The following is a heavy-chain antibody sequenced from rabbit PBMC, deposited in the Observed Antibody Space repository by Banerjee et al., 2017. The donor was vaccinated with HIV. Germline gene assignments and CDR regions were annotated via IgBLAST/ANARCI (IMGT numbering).Heavy chain of an antibody. V-gene: IGHV1S40*01. CDR1: GFSLSSND. CDR3: ARTGAGGYLYGMDL. Sequence: QSLEESGGDLVKPGASLTLTCTVSGFSLSSNDMCWVRQAPGKGPEWIACIYPGSSGRTYYASWAKGRFTISKTSSTTVTLQMTSLTAADTATYFCARTGAGGYLYGMDLWGPGTLVTVS. CDR2: IYPGSSGRT. D-gene: IGHD1-1*01. J-gene: IGHJ6*01.